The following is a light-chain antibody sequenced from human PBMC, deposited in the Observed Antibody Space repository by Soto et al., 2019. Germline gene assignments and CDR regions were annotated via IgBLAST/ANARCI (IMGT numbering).Light chain of an antibody. J-gene: IGLJ1*01. CDR1: SSDVGTYNL. Sequence: QSVLTQPASVSGSPGQSITISCTGTSSDVGTYNLVSWYQHHPAKAPQLMIFEVSKRPSGVSNRFSGSKSGNTASLTISGLQAEDEADYYCCSYAGMSFYVFGTGNKVTVL. CDR2: EVS. V-gene: IGLV2-23*02. CDR3: CSYAGMSFYV.